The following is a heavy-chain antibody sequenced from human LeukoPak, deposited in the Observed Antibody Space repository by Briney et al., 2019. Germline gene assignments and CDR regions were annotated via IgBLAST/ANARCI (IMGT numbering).Heavy chain of an antibody. Sequence: SETLSLTCTVSGGSISSSSYYWGWIRQPPGKGLEWIGSIYYSGSTYYNPSLKSRVTISVDTSTNKFSLKLSSVTAADTAVYYCARQDWNYYSRLDAFDIWGQGTMVTVSS. CDR3: ARQDWNYYSRLDAFDI. D-gene: IGHD1-7*01. V-gene: IGHV4-39*07. J-gene: IGHJ3*02. CDR2: IYYSGST. CDR1: GGSISSSSYY.